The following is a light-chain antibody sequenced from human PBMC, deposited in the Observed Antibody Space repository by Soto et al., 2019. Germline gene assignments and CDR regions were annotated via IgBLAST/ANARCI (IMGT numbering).Light chain of an antibody. Sequence: DIVMTQSPATLSVSPGERATLSCRASQSVNIYLAWYQQKPGQAPRLLIFGASSRATDIPARFSGSGSGTEFTLTITGLQSEDFAVYYCQQYNGWPWTFGLGTKVDIK. J-gene: IGKJ1*01. CDR2: GAS. CDR1: QSVNIY. V-gene: IGKV3-15*01. CDR3: QQYNGWPWT.